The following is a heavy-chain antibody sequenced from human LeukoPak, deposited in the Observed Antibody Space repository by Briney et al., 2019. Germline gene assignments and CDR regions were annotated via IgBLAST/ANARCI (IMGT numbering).Heavy chain of an antibody. CDR2: ISSSSYI. CDR3: ARVELYYYGMDV. CDR1: GFTFSSYS. V-gene: IGHV3-21*01. D-gene: IGHD1-26*01. J-gene: IGHJ6*02. Sequence: PGGSPRLSCAASGFTFSSYSMNWVRQAPGKGLEWVSSISSSSYIYYADSVKGRFTISRDNAKNSLYLQMNSLRAEDTAVYYCARVELYYYGMDVWGQGTTVTVSS.